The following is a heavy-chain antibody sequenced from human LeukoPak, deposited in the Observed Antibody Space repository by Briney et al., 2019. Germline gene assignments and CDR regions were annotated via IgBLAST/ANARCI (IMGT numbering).Heavy chain of an antibody. D-gene: IGHD3-10*01. CDR1: GFTFSSYG. Sequence: GGSLRLSCAASGFTFSSYGMHWVRQAPGKGLEWVAVISYDGSNKYYADSVKGRFTISRYNSKNTLYLQMNSLRAEDTAVYYCAKDSLYYYGSGSSPSTYDAFDIWGQGTMVTVSS. CDR2: ISYDGSNK. J-gene: IGHJ3*02. V-gene: IGHV3-30*18. CDR3: AKDSLYYYGSGSSPSTYDAFDI.